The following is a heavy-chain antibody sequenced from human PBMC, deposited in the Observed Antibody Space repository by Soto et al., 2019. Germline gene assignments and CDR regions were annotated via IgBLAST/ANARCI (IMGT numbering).Heavy chain of an antibody. Sequence: ETLSLTCAVSSYSISSGYYWGWIRQPPGKGLEWIGSIYHSGSTYYNPSLKSRVTISVDTSKNQFSLKLSSVTAADTAVYYCARDGGSFVAAGTKFDPWGQGXLVTVSS. CDR2: IYHSGST. CDR3: ARDGGSFVAAGTKFDP. CDR1: SYSISSGYY. J-gene: IGHJ5*02. D-gene: IGHD6-13*01. V-gene: IGHV4-38-2*02.